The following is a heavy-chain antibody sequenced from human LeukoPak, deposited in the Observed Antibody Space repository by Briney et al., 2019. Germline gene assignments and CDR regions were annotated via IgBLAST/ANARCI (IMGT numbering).Heavy chain of an antibody. CDR2: IYYSGST. CDR1: GGSVSSGSYY. Sequence: SETLSLTCTVSGGSVSSGSYYWIWIRQPPGKGLEWIGYIYYSGSTNYNPSLKSRVTISVDTSKNQFSLKLSSVTAADTAVYYCASRDNGSGVVPDYWGQGTLVTVSS. CDR3: ASRDNGSGVVPDY. J-gene: IGHJ4*02. V-gene: IGHV4-61*01. D-gene: IGHD3-10*01.